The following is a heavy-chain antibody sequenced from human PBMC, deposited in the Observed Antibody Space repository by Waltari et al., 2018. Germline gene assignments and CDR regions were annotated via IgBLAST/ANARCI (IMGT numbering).Heavy chain of an antibody. Sequence: QVHLVQSGPEVTKPGASVKVSCKISGYTIAEVAMHWVRQPPGKGLEWMGGFDPEPGKTMYAPKLQGRLTLTEDTSTDTAYMELNSLRSEDTALYFCTTDLTSTAYSYDFWGQGTLVTVSS. J-gene: IGHJ4*02. D-gene: IGHD3-22*01. V-gene: IGHV1-24*01. CDR3: TTDLTSTAYSYDF. CDR2: FDPEPGKT. CDR1: GYTIAEVA.